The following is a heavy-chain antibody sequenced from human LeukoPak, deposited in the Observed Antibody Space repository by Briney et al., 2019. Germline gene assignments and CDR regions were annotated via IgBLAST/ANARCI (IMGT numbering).Heavy chain of an antibody. J-gene: IGHJ5*02. CDR2: ISHSGST. CDR3: ARKTTYYDYVWGSYRSWFDP. CDR1: GGSISNYC. Sequence: PSETLSLTCTVSGGSISNYCWSWIRQPPGKGLEWIGYISHSGSTNYSPSLKSRVTISLDTSKNQFSLKLSSVTAADTAVYYCARKTTYYDYVWGSYRSWFDPWGQGTLVTVSS. V-gene: IGHV4-59*12. D-gene: IGHD3-16*02.